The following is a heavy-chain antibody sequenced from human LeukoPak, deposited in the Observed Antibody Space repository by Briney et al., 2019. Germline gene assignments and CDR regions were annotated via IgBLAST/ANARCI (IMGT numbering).Heavy chain of an antibody. V-gene: IGHV3-48*03. CDR1: GFTFSSYE. J-gene: IGHJ4*02. CDR2: ISSSGSTI. Sequence: PGGSLRLSCAVSGFTFSSYEMNWVRQAPGKGLEGVSYISSSGSTIYYADSVKGRFISSRENNKNSLYLQMNSLRAEDTAVYFCAKVGGVVIPGSYWGQGTLVTISS. CDR3: AKVGGVVIPGSY. D-gene: IGHD3-3*01.